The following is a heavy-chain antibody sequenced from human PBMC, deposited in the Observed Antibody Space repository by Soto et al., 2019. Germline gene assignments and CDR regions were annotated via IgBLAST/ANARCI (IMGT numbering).Heavy chain of an antibody. V-gene: IGHV4-61*01. CDR3: ARDRYGGDLDY. CDR2: IYYSGST. CDR1: GGSVSSGSYY. D-gene: IGHD2-21*02. Sequence: QVQLQESGPGLVKPSETLSLTCTVSGGSVSSGSYYWSWIRQPPGKGLEWIGYIYYSGSTNYNPSLKSRVTISVDTSKNQSPLKLSSVTAADTAVYYCARDRYGGDLDYWGQGTLVTVSS. J-gene: IGHJ4*02.